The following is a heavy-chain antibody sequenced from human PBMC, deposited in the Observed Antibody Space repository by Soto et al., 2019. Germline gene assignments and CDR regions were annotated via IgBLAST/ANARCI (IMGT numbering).Heavy chain of an antibody. D-gene: IGHD4-17*01. CDR3: ARGPSGDYDTSWFDP. CDR1: GLTFSSYW. V-gene: IGHV3-74*01. J-gene: IGHJ5*02. CDR2: INSDGSST. Sequence: EMQLVESGGGLVQPGESLRLSCAASGLTFSSYWMHWVRQAPGKGLVWVSHINSDGSSTNDADFVKGRFTISRDNYQNILYLQMHSLRVEDTAVYYCARGPSGDYDTSWFDPWGQGTLVTVSS.